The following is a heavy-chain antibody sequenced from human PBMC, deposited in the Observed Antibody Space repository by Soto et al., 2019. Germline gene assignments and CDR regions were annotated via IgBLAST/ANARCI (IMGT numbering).Heavy chain of an antibody. CDR1: GGTFSTYT. V-gene: IGHV1-69*02. D-gene: IGHD6-13*01. CDR2: ILPMLDIT. J-gene: IGHJ3*02. Sequence: QVQLVQSGAEVKKPGSSVKVSCKASGGTFSTYTNIWVRQAPGQGLEWMGRILPMLDITNSAQRFQGRVTITADKSTSTAYLELSSLRSEDTAVYYCTLGSWSAETFDIWGRGPMVTVSS. CDR3: TLGSWSAETFDI.